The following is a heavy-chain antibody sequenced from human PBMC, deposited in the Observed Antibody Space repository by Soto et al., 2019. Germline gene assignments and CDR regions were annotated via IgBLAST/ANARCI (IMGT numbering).Heavy chain of an antibody. CDR3: AKGRDGYYYGMDV. V-gene: IGHV3-9*01. Sequence: GGSLRLSCAASGFTFDDYAMHWVRQAPGKGLEWVSGISWNSGSIGYADSVKGRFTISRDNAKNSLYLQMNSLRAEDTALYYCAKGRDGYYYGMDVWGQGTTVTVSS. CDR1: GFTFDDYA. J-gene: IGHJ6*02. CDR2: ISWNSGSI.